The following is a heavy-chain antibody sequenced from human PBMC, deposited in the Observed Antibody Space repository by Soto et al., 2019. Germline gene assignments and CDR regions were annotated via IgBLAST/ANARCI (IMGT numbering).Heavy chain of an antibody. D-gene: IGHD2-8*02. CDR3: ARGKITGLFDY. CDR1: VGSFSGYY. CDR2: INHSGST. V-gene: IGHV4-34*01. Sequence: PSETLSLTCAVYVGSFSGYYWTWIRQPPGTGLEWIGEINHSGSTNYNPSLKSRVTISVDTSKNQFSLKLTSVTAADTAVYYCARGKITGLFDYWGQGTLVTVSS. J-gene: IGHJ4*02.